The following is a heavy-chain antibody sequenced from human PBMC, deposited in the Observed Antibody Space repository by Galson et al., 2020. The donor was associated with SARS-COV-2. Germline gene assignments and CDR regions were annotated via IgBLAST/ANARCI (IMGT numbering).Heavy chain of an antibody. CDR1: GGTFSSYA. V-gene: IGHV1-69*06. D-gene: IGHD3-3*01. CDR2: IIPIFGTA. CDR3: ARSDDFWSGYLYYYYMDV. Sequence: SVKVSCKASGGTFSSYAISWVRQAPGQGLEWMGGIIPIFGTANYAQKFQGRVTITADKSTSTAYMELSSLRSEDTAVYYCARSDDFWSGYLYYYYMDVWGKGTTVTVSS. J-gene: IGHJ6*03.